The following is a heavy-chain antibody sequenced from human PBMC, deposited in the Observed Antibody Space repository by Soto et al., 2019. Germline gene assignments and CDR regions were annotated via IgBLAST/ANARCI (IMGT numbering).Heavy chain of an antibody. D-gene: IGHD2-21*02. V-gene: IGHV3-15*01. CDR1: AFSFTKAW. CDR2: IKRRSDGGTT. CDR3: AADSTATWDVGMDV. Sequence: LRLSCAASAFSFTKAWMSWVRQAPGKGLEWVGRIKRRSDGGTTDYAAPVKGRFTVSSDEPKNTLYLQMNSLKVEDTAVCYCAADSTATWDVGMDVWGQGTMVTVSS. J-gene: IGHJ6*01.